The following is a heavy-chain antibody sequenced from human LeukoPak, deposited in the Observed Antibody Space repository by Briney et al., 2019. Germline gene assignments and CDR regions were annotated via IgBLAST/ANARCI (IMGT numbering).Heavy chain of an antibody. CDR2: ISGSGGRT. V-gene: IGHV3-23*01. CDR1: GFTFSSYV. CDR3: AKDKAVAARIDYFDY. J-gene: IGHJ4*02. Sequence: PGGSLRLSCAASGFTFSSYVVSWARQAPGKGLEWVSAISGSGGRTYYADSVKGRFTISRDNSKNTLYLQMNSLRAEDTAVYYCAKDKAVAARIDYFDYWGQGTLVTVSS. D-gene: IGHD6-19*01.